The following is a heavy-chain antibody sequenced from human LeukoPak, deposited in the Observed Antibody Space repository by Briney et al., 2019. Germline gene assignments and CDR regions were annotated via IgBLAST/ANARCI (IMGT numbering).Heavy chain of an antibody. CDR3: ARARWQLVPYFDS. J-gene: IGHJ4*02. V-gene: IGHV1-2*02. CDR2: INPNSGCT. CDR1: GYTFTDYY. D-gene: IGHD6-6*01. Sequence: ASVKVSCKASGYTFTDYYMHWMRQAPGQGLERMGWINPNSGCTNFAQRFQGRVAMTRDTSISTAYLELGSLRSDDTAVYFCARARWQLVPYFDSWGQGTLVTVSS.